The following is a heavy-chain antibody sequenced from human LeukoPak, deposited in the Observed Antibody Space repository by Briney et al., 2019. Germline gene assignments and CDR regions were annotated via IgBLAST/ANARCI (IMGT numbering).Heavy chain of an antibody. CDR3: ARDLTSVPTR. J-gene: IGHJ4*02. Sequence: PGGSLRLSCAGSGFSFRSDSMNCVRQAPGKGLEWVSYISSSGNTKHYVDSVKGRFTISRDNAKNSVYLQMNSLRNEDTAVYYCARDLTSVPTRWGQGTLVTVSS. V-gene: IGHV3-48*02. CDR2: ISSSGNTK. D-gene: IGHD4-17*01. CDR1: GFSFRSDS.